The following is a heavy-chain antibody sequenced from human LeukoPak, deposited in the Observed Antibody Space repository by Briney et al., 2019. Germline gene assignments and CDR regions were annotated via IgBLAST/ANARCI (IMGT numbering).Heavy chain of an antibody. J-gene: IGHJ5*02. V-gene: IGHV3-23*01. Sequence: GVSLRLSCAASGFTFSDYYMSWVRQAPGKGLKWVSAISGSGGSTYYADSVKGRFTISRDNSKNTLYLQMNSLRAEDTAVYYCAKNGGTRSSWYLDWFDPWGQGTLVTVSS. CDR1: GFTFSDYY. CDR2: ISGSGGST. CDR3: AKNGGTRSSWYLDWFDP. D-gene: IGHD6-13*01.